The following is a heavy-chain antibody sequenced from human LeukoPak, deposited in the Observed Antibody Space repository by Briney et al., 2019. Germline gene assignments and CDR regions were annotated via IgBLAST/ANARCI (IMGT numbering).Heavy chain of an antibody. D-gene: IGHD2-15*01. V-gene: IGHV3-23*01. CDR2: ISGSGGST. CDR1: GFTFSSYA. CDR3: ATLDIVVVVAATPVY. J-gene: IGHJ4*02. Sequence: GGSLRLSCAASGFTFSSYAMSWVRQAPGKGLEWVSAISGSGGSTYYADSVKGRFTISRDNSKNTLYLQMNSLRAEDTAVYYCATLDIVVVVAATPVYWGQGTLVTVSS.